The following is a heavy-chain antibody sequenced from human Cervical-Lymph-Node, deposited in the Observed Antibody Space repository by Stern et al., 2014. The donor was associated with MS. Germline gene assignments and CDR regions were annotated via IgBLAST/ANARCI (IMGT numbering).Heavy chain of an antibody. CDR2: FDTEDGET. CDR1: GHTVAEVS. V-gene: IGHV1-24*01. Sequence: DQLVESGAEVKKPGASVKVSCKVSGHTVAEVSMHWVRQAPGKGLEWMGGFDTEDGETVYAQKFQGRVTMTEDTSTDTAYMELSSLRSDDTAVYYCVAGSWWFDPWGQGTLVTVS. CDR3: VAGSWWFDP. J-gene: IGHJ5*02. D-gene: IGHD6-6*01.